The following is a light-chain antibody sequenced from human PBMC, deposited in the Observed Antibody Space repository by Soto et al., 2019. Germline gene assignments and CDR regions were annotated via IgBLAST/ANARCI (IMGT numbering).Light chain of an antibody. J-gene: IGLJ1*01. Sequence: QSALTQPASVSGSPGQSITISCTGTSSEVGSYNLVSWYQQHPGKAPKLMIYEVSKRPSGVSNRFSGSKSGNTASLTISGLQAEYEADYYCCSYAGSSTFAYVFGTGTKVTV. CDR3: CSYAGSSTFAYV. CDR1: SSEVGSYNL. CDR2: EVS. V-gene: IGLV2-23*02.